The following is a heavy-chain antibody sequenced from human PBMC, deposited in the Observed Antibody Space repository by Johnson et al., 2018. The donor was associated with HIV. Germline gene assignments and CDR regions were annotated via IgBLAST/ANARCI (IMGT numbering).Heavy chain of an antibody. Sequence: VQLVESGGRVVQPGRSLRLSCAASGFTFSSYWMSWVRQAPGKGLEWVANIKQDGSEKYYVDSVKGRFTISRDNAKKSLYLQMNSLRSEDTAVYYGARDRGXXXXXXRGXXDXXGXGTMV. J-gene: IGHJ3*01. CDR3: ARDRGXXXXXXRGXXDX. CDR1: GFTFSSYW. D-gene: IGHD3-10*01. CDR2: IKQDGSEK. V-gene: IGHV3-7*04.